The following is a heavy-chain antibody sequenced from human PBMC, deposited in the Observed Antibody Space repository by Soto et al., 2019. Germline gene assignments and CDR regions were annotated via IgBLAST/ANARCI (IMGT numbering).Heavy chain of an antibody. Sequence: QVQLVESGGGVVQPGRSLRLSCAASGFTFSTHAMHWVRQAPGKGLECVAIVSFDGSNKYYADSVKGRFTISRDNSKNTLSLQMSGLTPEDTAVYYCARDQTGITTTGGGRIDHWRQGTLVTVSS. V-gene: IGHV3-30-3*01. CDR2: VSFDGSNK. J-gene: IGHJ4*02. D-gene: IGHD1-20*01. CDR3: ARDQTGITTTGGGRIDH. CDR1: GFTFSTHA.